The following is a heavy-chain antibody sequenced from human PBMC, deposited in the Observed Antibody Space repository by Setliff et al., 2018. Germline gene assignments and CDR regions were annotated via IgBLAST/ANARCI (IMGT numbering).Heavy chain of an antibody. CDR3: ASANTTGYYYFDY. Sequence: GGSLRLSCAASRITFSSFAMHWVRQAPGKGLEWVGFIRFDGTIKYYADSVKGRFTISRDNAKNSVYLQMNSLRAEDTAVYYCASANTTGYYYFDYWGQGTLVTVSS. J-gene: IGHJ4*02. CDR2: IRFDGTIK. V-gene: IGHV3-30*02. CDR1: RITFSSFA. D-gene: IGHD1-26*01.